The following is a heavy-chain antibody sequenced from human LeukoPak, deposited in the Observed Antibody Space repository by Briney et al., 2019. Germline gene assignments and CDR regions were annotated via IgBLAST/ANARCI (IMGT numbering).Heavy chain of an antibody. D-gene: IGHD2-2*01. J-gene: IGHJ4*02. CDR3: TSAANDY. Sequence: GGSLRLSCVASGFTFSNYGMHWVRQAPGKGLEWVSFIRNDGTKKYDGDSVKGRFTISRDNSKNTLYLQMNNLRAEDTAVYYCTSAANDYWGQGTLVTV. V-gene: IGHV3-30*02. CDR2: IRNDGTKK. CDR1: GFTFSNYG.